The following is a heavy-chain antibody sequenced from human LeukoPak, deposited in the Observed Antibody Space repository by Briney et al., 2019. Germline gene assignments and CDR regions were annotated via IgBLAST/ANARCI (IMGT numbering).Heavy chain of an antibody. Sequence: GASVKVSCKASGYTFTSYYMHWVRQAPGQGLEWMGIINPSGGSTSYAQKFQGRVTMTRDTSTSTVYMELSSLRSEDTAVYYCARVGGLHDTYNWNPVYYYYGMDVWGQGTTVTVSS. D-gene: IGHD1-20*01. J-gene: IGHJ6*02. V-gene: IGHV1-46*01. CDR3: ARVGGLHDTYNWNPVYYYYGMDV. CDR1: GYTFTSYY. CDR2: INPSGGST.